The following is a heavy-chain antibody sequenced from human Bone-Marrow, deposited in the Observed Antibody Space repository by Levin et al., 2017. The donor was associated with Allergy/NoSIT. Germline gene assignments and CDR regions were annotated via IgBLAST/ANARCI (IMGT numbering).Heavy chain of an antibody. D-gene: IGHD6-13*01. J-gene: IGHJ2*01. CDR2: ISSSSSYV. Sequence: SGGSLRLSCAASGFTFSTYNMNWVRQAPGKGLEWVSSISSSSSYVYSADSVKGRFTISRDNAKNSLYLQMSSLRAEDTAVYYCARGSSWYDTWYFGLWGRGTLVTVSS. CDR1: GFTFSTYN. CDR3: ARGSSWYDTWYFGL. V-gene: IGHV3-21*01.